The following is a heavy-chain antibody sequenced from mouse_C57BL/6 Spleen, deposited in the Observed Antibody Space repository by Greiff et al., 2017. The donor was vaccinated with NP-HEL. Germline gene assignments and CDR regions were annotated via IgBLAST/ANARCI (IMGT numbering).Heavy chain of an antibody. Sequence: EVQLQQSGPELVKPGASVKISCKASGYTFTDYYMNWVKQSHGKSLEWIGDINPNNGGTSYNQKFKGKATLTVDKSSSTAYMELRSLTSADSAVYYCASLDYDFDYWGQGTTLTVSS. J-gene: IGHJ2*01. CDR3: ASLDYDFDY. V-gene: IGHV1-26*01. D-gene: IGHD2-4*01. CDR1: GYTFTDYY. CDR2: INPNNGGT.